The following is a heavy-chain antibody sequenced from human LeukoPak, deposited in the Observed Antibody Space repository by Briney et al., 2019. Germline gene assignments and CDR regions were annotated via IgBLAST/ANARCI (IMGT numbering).Heavy chain of an antibody. CDR2: ISYRGST. CDR3: ARYTSSGLMC. D-gene: IGHD6-25*01. Sequence: KPSETLSLTCTVSGASISSYYWSWIRQPPGKGLDWIGHISYRGSTNYNPSLKSRVTISVDKSKNQFSLTLSSVTAADTAVYYCARYTSSGLMCWGQGTQVTVSS. CDR1: GASISSYY. J-gene: IGHJ4*02. V-gene: IGHV4-59*01.